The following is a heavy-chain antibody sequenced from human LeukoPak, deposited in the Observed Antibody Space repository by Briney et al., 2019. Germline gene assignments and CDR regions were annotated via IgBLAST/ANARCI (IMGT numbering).Heavy chain of an antibody. D-gene: IGHD3-10*01. J-gene: IGHJ6*04. Sequence: SETLSLTCAVYGGSFSGYYWSWIRQPPGKGLEWIGEINHSGSTNYNPSLKSRVTISVDTSKNRFSLKLSSVTAADTAVYYCARGPPITMVRGVTPHYYYYGMDVWGKGTTVTVSS. CDR3: ARGPPITMVRGVTPHYYYYGMDV. V-gene: IGHV4-34*01. CDR2: INHSGST. CDR1: GGSFSGYY.